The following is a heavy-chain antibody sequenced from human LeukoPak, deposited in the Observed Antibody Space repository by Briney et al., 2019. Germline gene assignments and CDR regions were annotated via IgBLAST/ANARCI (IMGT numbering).Heavy chain of an antibody. CDR1: GGSISSSSYY. D-gene: IGHD3-10*01. Sequence: PSETLSLTCTVPGGSISSSSYYWGWIRQPPGKGLEWLGSIYYSGSTYYNPSLKSRVTISVDTSKNQFSLKLSSVTATDTAVYYCARHADSGLWFGELLHLDYWGKGTLVTVSS. CDR2: IYYSGST. V-gene: IGHV4-39*01. CDR3: ARHADSGLWFGELLHLDY. J-gene: IGHJ4*02.